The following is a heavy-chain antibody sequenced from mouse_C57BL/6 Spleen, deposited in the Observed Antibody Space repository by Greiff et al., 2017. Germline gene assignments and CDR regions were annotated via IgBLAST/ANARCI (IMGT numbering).Heavy chain of an antibody. V-gene: IGHV14-4*01. D-gene: IGHD1-1*01. Sequence: EVMLVESGAELVRPGASVKLSCTASGFNIKDDYMHWVKQRPEQGLEWIGWIDPESGDTEYAAKFKGKATITADPSSNTAYMQLSSLTSEDTAVYYCTTAHYYGSSYWYCDVWGTGTTVTVSS. CDR1: GFNIKDDY. CDR3: TTAHYYGSSYWYCDV. J-gene: IGHJ1*03. CDR2: IDPESGDT.